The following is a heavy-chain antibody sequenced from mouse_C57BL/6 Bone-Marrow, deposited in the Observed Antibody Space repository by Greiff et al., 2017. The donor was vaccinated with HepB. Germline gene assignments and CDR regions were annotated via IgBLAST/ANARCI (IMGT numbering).Heavy chain of an antibody. V-gene: IGHV2-2*01. Sequence: VQRVESGPGLVQPSQSLSITCTVSGFSLTSYGVHWVRQSPGKGLEWLGVIWGGGSTDYNAAFIYRLSISKDNSKSQVFFKMNSLQSDDTAIYYCAGGGAWFAYWGQGTLVTVSA. J-gene: IGHJ3*01. CDR2: IWGGGST. CDR1: GFSLTSYG. CDR3: AGGGAWFAY.